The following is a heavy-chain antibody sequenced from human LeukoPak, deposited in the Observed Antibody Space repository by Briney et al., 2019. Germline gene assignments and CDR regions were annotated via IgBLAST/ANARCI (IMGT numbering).Heavy chain of an antibody. V-gene: IGHV3-9*03. Sequence: TGGSLRLSCAASGFTFDDYAMHWVRQAPGKGLEWVSGISWNSGSIGYADSVKGRFTISRDNAKNSLYLQMNSLRAEDMALYYCAKDWYSSGPGPFVYWGQGTLVTVSP. CDR1: GFTFDDYA. D-gene: IGHD6-19*01. J-gene: IGHJ4*02. CDR3: AKDWYSSGPGPFVY. CDR2: ISWNSGSI.